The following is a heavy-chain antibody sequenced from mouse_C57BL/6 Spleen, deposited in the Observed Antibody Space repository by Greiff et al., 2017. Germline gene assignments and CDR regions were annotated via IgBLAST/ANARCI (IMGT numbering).Heavy chain of an antibody. D-gene: IGHD1-1*01. CDR3: ASGYYGSTHGD. J-gene: IGHJ2*01. Sequence: QVQLQQSGAELAKPGASVKLSCKASGYTFTSYWMHWVKQRPGQGLEWIGYINPSSGYTKYNQKFKDKATLTADKSSSTAYMHLSILTYEDSAVYYCASGYYGSTHGDWGQGTTLTVSS. CDR1: GYTFTSYW. CDR2: INPSSGYT. V-gene: IGHV1-7*01.